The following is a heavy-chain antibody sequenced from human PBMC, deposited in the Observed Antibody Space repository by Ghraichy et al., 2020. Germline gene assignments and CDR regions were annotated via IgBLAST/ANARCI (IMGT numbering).Heavy chain of an antibody. V-gene: IGHV3-9*01. Sequence: GGSLRLSCAASGFTFGDYAMHWVRQAPGKGLEWVSSINWNSGSIAYVDSVKGRFTISRDNAENSLYLQMNSLRVEDTALYFCTRGLYSSWYFDLWGRGTLVTVSS. J-gene: IGHJ2*01. D-gene: IGHD6-13*01. CDR2: INWNSGSI. CDR1: GFTFGDYA. CDR3: TRGLYSSWYFDL.